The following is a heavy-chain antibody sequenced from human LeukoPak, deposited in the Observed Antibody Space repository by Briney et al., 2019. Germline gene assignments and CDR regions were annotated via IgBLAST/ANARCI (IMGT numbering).Heavy chain of an antibody. CDR1: GGTFSSYS. CDR3: ARDTSGSYSAY. Sequence: SVKVSCKASGGTFSSYSISWVRQAPGQGLEWMGRIIPILGIANYAQKFQGRVTITADKSPSTAYMELSSLRSEDTAVYYCARDTSGSYSAYWGQGTLVTVSS. CDR2: IIPILGIA. V-gene: IGHV1-69*04. J-gene: IGHJ4*02. D-gene: IGHD1-26*01.